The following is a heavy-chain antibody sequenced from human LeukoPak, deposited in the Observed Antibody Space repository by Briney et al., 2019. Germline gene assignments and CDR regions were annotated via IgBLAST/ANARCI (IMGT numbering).Heavy chain of an antibody. J-gene: IGHJ4*02. Sequence: ASVKVYCKASGYPFNLYGITWVRQAPGQGLERLGWISPHTANTNYVQNLQDRVTLTTDTSTSTVYMQLRSLRSDDTAVYYCAGVVYYDSSGYFDNWGQGTLVTVSS. CDR1: GYPFNLYG. V-gene: IGHV1-18*01. CDR2: ISPHTANT. CDR3: AGVVYYDSSGYFDN. D-gene: IGHD3-22*01.